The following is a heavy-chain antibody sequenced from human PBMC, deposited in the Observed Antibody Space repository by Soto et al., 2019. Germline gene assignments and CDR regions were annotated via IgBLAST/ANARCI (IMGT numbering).Heavy chain of an antibody. Sequence: PSETLSLTCTVSGTSINNNDYYWSWIRQTPGKGLEWIGYVYYSGTTDYIPSLKSRLSMSIDKSQNQFTLKLNSVTAADTATYYCARMSYFYDKWYFDLWGRGTLVTVSS. CDR1: GTSINNNDYY. D-gene: IGHD3-22*01. CDR3: ARMSYFYDKWYFDL. V-gene: IGHV4-30-4*01. CDR2: VYYSGTT. J-gene: IGHJ2*01.